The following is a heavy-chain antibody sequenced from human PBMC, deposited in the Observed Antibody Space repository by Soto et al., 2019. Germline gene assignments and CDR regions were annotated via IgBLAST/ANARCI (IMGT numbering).Heavy chain of an antibody. CDR3: ASPKIAFYNWFDP. CDR2: IYYSGST. CDR1: GGSISSGGYY. Sequence: SETLSLTCTVSGGSISSGGYYWNWIRQPPGKGLEWIGSIYYSGSTYYNPSLKSRVTISVDTSKNQFSPKLSSVTAADTAVYYCASPKIAFYNWFDPWGQGTLVTVS. J-gene: IGHJ5*02. D-gene: IGHD3-3*02. V-gene: IGHV4-39*01.